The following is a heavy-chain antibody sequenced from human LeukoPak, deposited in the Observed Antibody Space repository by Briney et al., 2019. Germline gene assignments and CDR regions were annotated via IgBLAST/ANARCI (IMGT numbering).Heavy chain of an antibody. D-gene: IGHD2-15*01. CDR2: ISASGGNS. V-gene: IGHV3-23*01. J-gene: IGHJ3*02. CDR3: AKGGGYSRNAFDI. Sequence: DPGGSLRLSCAAPGFTFSSYALSWVRQPTGKGLEWVPPISASGGNSYYADSVTGRFTISRDSSKSTLYLQMNSLRAEDTAVYYCAKGGGYSRNAFDIWGQGTMVTVSS. CDR1: GFTFSSYA.